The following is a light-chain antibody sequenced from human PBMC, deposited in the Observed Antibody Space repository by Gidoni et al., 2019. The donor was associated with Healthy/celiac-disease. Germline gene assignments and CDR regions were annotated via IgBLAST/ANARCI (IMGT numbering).Light chain of an antibody. Sequence: QSVLTQPPSVSGAPGQRVTISCTGSSSNMGAGYDVPWYQQLPGTAPKLLIYGNSNRPSGVPDRFSGSKSGTSASLASTGLQAEDEADYYCQSYDSSLSGVVFGGGTKLTVL. CDR3: QSYDSSLSGVV. V-gene: IGLV1-40*01. J-gene: IGLJ2*01. CDR1: SSNMGAGYD. CDR2: GNS.